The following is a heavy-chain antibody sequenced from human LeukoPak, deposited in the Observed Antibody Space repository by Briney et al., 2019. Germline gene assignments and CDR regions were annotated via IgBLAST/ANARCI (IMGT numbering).Heavy chain of an antibody. CDR3: ARGVYIAAAQYAY. Sequence: SETLSLTCAVYGGSFSGYYWSWIRQPPGKGLEWIGEINHSGSTNYNPSLKSRVTISVDTSKDQFSLKLSSVTAADTAVYYCARGVYIAAAQYAYWGQGTLVTVSS. V-gene: IGHV4-34*01. CDR1: GGSFSGYY. D-gene: IGHD6-13*01. J-gene: IGHJ4*02. CDR2: INHSGST.